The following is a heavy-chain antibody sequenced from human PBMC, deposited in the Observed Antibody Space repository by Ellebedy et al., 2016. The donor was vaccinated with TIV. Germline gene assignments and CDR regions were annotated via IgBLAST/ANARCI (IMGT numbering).Heavy chain of an antibody. CDR2: IYPGDSDT. CDR1: GYKFMNSW. Sequence: GESLKISXKASGYKFMNSWIGWVRQMPGKGLEWMGIIYPGDSDTRYSPSFQGQVTISVDKSISTAYLHWSSLKASDTAMYYCARHSLVTTRTSWFGPWGQGTLVTVSS. J-gene: IGHJ5*02. V-gene: IGHV5-51*01. D-gene: IGHD5-12*01. CDR3: ARHSLVTTRTSWFGP.